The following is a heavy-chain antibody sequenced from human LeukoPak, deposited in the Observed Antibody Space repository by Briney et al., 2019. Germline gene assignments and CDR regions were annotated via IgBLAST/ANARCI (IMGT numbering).Heavy chain of an antibody. D-gene: IGHD6-13*01. V-gene: IGHV1-8*01. Sequence: VASVKVSCKASGYTFTGFHINWVRQASGQELEWMGWMNPNTDDTGYAQKFQGRVTMTRDTSISTAYMELSSLTSDDTAMYFCARGVAAGYDYWGQGTLVTVSS. CDR3: ARGVAAGYDY. CDR2: MNPNTDDT. J-gene: IGHJ4*02. CDR1: GYTFTGFH.